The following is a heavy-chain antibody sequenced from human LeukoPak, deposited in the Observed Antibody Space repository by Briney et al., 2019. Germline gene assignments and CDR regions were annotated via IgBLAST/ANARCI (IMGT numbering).Heavy chain of an antibody. CDR2: IGISSGNT. D-gene: IGHD5-12*01. CDR1: GFNFIDYS. J-gene: IGHJ4*01. V-gene: IGHV3-11*06. Sequence: GGSLRLSCAASGFNFIDYSMSWVRQAPGKGLEWISYIGISSGNTKYADSVKGRFTISRDKARNSLYQQMNSQRVEDTAVYYCARDHRYAFDNWGHGTLVTVSS. CDR3: ARDHRYAFDN.